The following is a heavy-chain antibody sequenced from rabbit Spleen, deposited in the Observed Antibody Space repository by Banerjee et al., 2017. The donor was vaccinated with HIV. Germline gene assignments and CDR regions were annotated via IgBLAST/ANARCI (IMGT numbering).Heavy chain of an antibody. CDR3: ARDSGSSFSSYGMDL. V-gene: IGHV1S45*01. D-gene: IGHD8-1*01. J-gene: IGHJ6*01. Sequence: QEQLEESGGGLVKPEGSLTLTCKASGFTISSYYYMCWVRQAPGKGLEWIGCIYVGRGSTHYANWAKGRVTMYKTSSTTVTLQLTSLTAADTATYFCARDSGSSFSSYGMDLWGQGTLVTVS. CDR2: IYVGRGST. CDR1: GFTISSYYY.